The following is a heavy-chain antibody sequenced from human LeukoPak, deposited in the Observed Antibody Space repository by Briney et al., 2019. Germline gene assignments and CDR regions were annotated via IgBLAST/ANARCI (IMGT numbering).Heavy chain of an antibody. J-gene: IGHJ6*03. CDR1: GGSISSGSYY. CDR2: IYTSGST. V-gene: IGHV4-61*02. D-gene: IGHD2-8*02. Sequence: PSETLSLTCTVSGGSISSGSYYWLWIRQPAGKGLEWIGRIYTSGSTNYNPSLKSRVTISVDTSKNQFSLKLSSVPAADTAVYYCARDWVGVSSGGPSYYYYMDVWGKGTTVTVSS. CDR3: ARDWVGVSSGGPSYYYYMDV.